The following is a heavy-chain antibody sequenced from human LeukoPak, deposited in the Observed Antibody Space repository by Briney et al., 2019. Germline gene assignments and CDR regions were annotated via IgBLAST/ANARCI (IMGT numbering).Heavy chain of an antibody. CDR1: GFTFSSYG. CDR2: ISYDGSNK. D-gene: IGHD3-9*01. J-gene: IGHJ4*02. V-gene: IGHV3-30*18. Sequence: SGGSLRLSCAASGFTFSSYGMHWVRQAPGKGLEWVAVISYDGSNKYYADSVKGRFTISRDNSKNTLYLQMNSLRADDTAVYYCAKGLRYSDNWGQGTLVTVSS. CDR3: AKGLRYSDN.